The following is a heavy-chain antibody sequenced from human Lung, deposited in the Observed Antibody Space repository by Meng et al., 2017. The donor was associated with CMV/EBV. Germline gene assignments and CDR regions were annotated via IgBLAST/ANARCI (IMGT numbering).Heavy chain of an antibody. D-gene: IGHD1-7*01. J-gene: IGHJ3*02. V-gene: IGHV3-30*02. Sequence: GESXKISCAASGFTFSSYGMHWVRQAPGKGLEWVALVRYDGTNKYYADSVKGRFTISRDNSKNTLSLQMNSLRGEDTAVYYCTTGGVTGTTRAFDIWGQGTXVTVSS. CDR1: GFTFSSYG. CDR3: TTGGVTGTTRAFDI. CDR2: VRYDGTNK.